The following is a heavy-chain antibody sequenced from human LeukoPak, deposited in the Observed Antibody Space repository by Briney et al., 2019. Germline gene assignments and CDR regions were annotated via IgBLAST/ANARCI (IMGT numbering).Heavy chain of an antibody. CDR1: GGSISSGGYY. Sequence: SEPLSLTCTVSGGSISSGGYYWSWIRQHPGKGLEWIGYIYYSGSTYYNPSLKSRVTISVDTSKNQFSLKLSSVTAADTAVYYCARERSRAGHFDYWGQGTLVTVSS. V-gene: IGHV4-31*03. D-gene: IGHD6-13*01. J-gene: IGHJ4*02. CDR3: ARERSRAGHFDY. CDR2: IYYSGST.